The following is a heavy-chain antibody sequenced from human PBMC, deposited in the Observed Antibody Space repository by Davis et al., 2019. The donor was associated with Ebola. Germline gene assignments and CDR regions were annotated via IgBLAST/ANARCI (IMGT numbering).Heavy chain of an antibody. CDR1: GGSISSGDYY. V-gene: IGHV4-30-4*01. CDR3: ARHYYDILTGYYYYYGMDV. CDR2: IYYSGST. Sequence: MPSETLSLTCTVSGGSISSGDYYWSWIRQPPGKGLEWIGYIYYSGSTYYNPSLKSRVTISVDTSKNQFSLKLSSVTAADTAVYYCARHYYDILTGYYYYYGMDVWGKGTTVTVSS. D-gene: IGHD3-9*01. J-gene: IGHJ6*04.